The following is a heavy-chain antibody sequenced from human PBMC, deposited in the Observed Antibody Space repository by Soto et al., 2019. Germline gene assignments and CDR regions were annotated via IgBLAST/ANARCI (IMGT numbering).Heavy chain of an antibody. CDR2: ISGSGNTT. Sequence: EVQLLEPGGGLVQPGGSLRLSCAASGFTFSSYAMTWVRRAPGKGLEWVSAISGSGNTTYYADSVKGRFTISRDSSKNTLYLQMNSLRAEDTAVYFCAKDLSSSWYPQYWGQGTLVTVSS. D-gene: IGHD6-13*01. J-gene: IGHJ4*02. CDR3: AKDLSSSWYPQY. V-gene: IGHV3-23*01. CDR1: GFTFSSYA.